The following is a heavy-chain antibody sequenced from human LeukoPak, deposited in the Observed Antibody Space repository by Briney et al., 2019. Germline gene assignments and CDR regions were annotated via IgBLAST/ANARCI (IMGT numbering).Heavy chain of an antibody. J-gene: IGHJ6*02. Sequence: SETLSLTCTVAGGSISSYYWSWIRQPPGKGLEWIGYIYNSGSTNYNPSLKSRVTISVDTSKNQFSLKLSSVTAADTAVYYCARLWYGMDVWGQGTTVTVSS. CDR2: IYNSGST. CDR1: GGSISSYY. CDR3: ARLWYGMDV. D-gene: IGHD2-21*01. V-gene: IGHV4-59*08.